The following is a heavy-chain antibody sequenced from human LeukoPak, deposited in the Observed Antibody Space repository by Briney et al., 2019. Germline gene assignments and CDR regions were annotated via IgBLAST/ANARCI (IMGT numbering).Heavy chain of an antibody. Sequence: SETLSLTCAVYGGSFSGYYWSWIRQPPGKGLEWIGEINHSGSTNYNPSLKSRVTISVDTSKNQFSLKLSSVTAADTAVYCCARGGGITMIVVVTAPFDYWGQGTLVTVSS. CDR1: GGSFSGYY. V-gene: IGHV4-34*01. J-gene: IGHJ4*02. D-gene: IGHD3-22*01. CDR3: ARGGGITMIVVVTAPFDY. CDR2: INHSGST.